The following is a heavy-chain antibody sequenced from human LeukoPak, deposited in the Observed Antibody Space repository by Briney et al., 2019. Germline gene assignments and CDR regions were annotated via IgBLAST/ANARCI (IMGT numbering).Heavy chain of an antibody. V-gene: IGHV3-23*01. CDR3: AKDTIFGVVIPHYFDY. D-gene: IGHD3-3*01. CDR2: ISGSGGST. J-gene: IGHJ4*02. Sequence: GGSLRLSCAASGFTFSSYAMSWVRQAPGKGLEWVPAISGSGGSTYYADSVKGRFTISRDNSKNTLYLQMNSLRAEDTAVYYCAKDTIFGVVIPHYFDYWGQGTLVTVSS. CDR1: GFTFSSYA.